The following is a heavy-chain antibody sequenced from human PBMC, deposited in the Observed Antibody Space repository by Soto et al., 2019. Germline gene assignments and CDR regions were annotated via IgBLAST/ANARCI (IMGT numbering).Heavy chain of an antibody. V-gene: IGHV3-23*01. CDR2: ISGSGGST. Sequence: GGSLRLSCAASGFTFSSYAMSWVRQAPGKGLEWVSAISGSGGSTYYADSVKGRFTISRDNSKNTLYLQMNSLRAEDTAVYYCAKTPYDILTGYYQAPDYWGQGTLVTXSS. J-gene: IGHJ4*02. CDR3: AKTPYDILTGYYQAPDY. CDR1: GFTFSSYA. D-gene: IGHD3-9*01.